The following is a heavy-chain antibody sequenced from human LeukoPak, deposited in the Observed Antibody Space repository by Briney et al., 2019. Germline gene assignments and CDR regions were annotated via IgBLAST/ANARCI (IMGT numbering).Heavy chain of an antibody. CDR1: GYTFTSYG. V-gene: IGHV1-18*01. D-gene: IGHD7-27*01. Sequence: ASVKVXCKASGYTFTSYGISWVRQAPGQGLVWMGWISAYNGNTNYAQKLQGRVTMTTDTSTSTAYMELRSLRSDDTAVYYCARDGESLGPHYYMDVWGKGTTVTVSS. CDR3: ARDGESLGPHYYMDV. J-gene: IGHJ6*03. CDR2: ISAYNGNT.